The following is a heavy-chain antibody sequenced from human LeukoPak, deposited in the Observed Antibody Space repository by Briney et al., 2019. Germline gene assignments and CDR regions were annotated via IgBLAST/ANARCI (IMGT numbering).Heavy chain of an antibody. Sequence: GGSLRLSCAASGFTFSSYAMSRVRQAPGKGLEWVSAISVTGGSTYSADSVKDRFTISRDNSKNTLYLQMNGLRAEDTAAYYCAKHSRGSFRGASAFDYWGQGTVVTVSS. D-gene: IGHD1-26*01. CDR3: AKHSRGSFRGASAFDY. CDR2: ISVTGGST. J-gene: IGHJ4*02. V-gene: IGHV3-23*01. CDR1: GFTFSSYA.